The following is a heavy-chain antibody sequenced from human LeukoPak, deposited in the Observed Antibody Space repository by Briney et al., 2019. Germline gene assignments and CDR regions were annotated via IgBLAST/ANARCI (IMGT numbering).Heavy chain of an antibody. CDR1: GGSISSYY. CDR2: IYYSGST. V-gene: IGHV4-59*08. Sequence: TSETLSLTCTVSGGSISSYYWSWIRQPPGKGLEWIGYIYYSGSTTYNPSLKSRVTISVDTSKKQLSLKLSSVTAADTAVYYCARHQDVGAIAFDYWGQGTLVTVSS. J-gene: IGHJ4*02. D-gene: IGHD1-26*01. CDR3: ARHQDVGAIAFDY.